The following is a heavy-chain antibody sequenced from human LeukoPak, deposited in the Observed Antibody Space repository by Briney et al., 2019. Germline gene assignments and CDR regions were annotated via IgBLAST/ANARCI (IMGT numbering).Heavy chain of an antibody. V-gene: IGHV4-39*07. D-gene: IGHD5-24*01. CDR2: IYYSGST. J-gene: IGHJ6*03. CDR3: ARDRGWLQFDYYYMDV. CDR1: GGSISSSSYY. Sequence: PSETLSLTCTVSGGSISSSSYYWGWIRQPPGKGLEWIGSIYYSGSTYYNPSLKSRVTISVDTSKNQFSLKLSSVTAADTAVYYCARDRGWLQFDYYYMDVWGKGTTVTVSS.